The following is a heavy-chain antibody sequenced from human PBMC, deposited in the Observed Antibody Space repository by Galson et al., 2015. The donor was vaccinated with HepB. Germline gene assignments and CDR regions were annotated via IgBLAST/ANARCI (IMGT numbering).Heavy chain of an antibody. CDR2: ISYDGSNK. V-gene: IGHV3-30*18. J-gene: IGHJ4*02. Sequence: SLRLSCAASGFTFSSYGMHWVRQAPGKGLEWVTVISYDGSNKYYADSVKGRFTISRDNSKNTLYLQMNSLRAEDTAVYYCAEDGQWLVYRFDYWGQGTLVTVSS. CDR1: GFTFSSYG. D-gene: IGHD6-19*01. CDR3: AEDGQWLVYRFDY.